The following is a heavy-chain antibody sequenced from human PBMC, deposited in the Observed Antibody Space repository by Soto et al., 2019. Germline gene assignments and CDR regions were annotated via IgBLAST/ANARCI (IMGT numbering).Heavy chain of an antibody. V-gene: IGHV4-39*07. CDR1: GGSISSSRCH. J-gene: IGHJ4*02. D-gene: IGHD3-22*01. Sequence: SETLSLTCTVSGGSISSSRCHWGWIRHPPGKGLEWIASIKYSGSTFYNPSLKSRVTISVDTSKNQFSLKLSSVTAADTAVYYCHLYYYDSSGHPGVDYWGQGTLVTVSS. CDR2: IKYSGST. CDR3: HLYYYDSSGHPGVDY.